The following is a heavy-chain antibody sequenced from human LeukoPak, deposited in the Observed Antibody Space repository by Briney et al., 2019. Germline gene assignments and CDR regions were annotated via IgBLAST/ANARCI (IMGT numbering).Heavy chain of an antibody. D-gene: IGHD2-2*01. CDR3: ARDRYCSSTSCLDNYFDY. V-gene: IGHV3-48*01. CDR2: ISSSSSTI. J-gene: IGHJ4*02. CDR1: GFTFSSYS. Sequence: GGSLRLSCAASGFTFSSYSMNWVRQAPGKGLEWVSYISSSSSTIYYADSVMGRFTISRDNAKNSLYLQMNSLRAEDTAVYYCARDRYCSSTSCLDNYFDYWGQGTLVTVSS.